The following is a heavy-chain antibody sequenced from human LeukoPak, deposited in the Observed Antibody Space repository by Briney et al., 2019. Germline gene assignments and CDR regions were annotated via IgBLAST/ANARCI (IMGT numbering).Heavy chain of an antibody. CDR1: GGSFSGYY. Sequence: SETLSLTCAVYGGSFSGYYWGWIRQPPGKGLEYIGGIFHSGSTSYKSSLKSRVTISIDKPKNQFSLKLNSMTAADTAVYYCARVGSGWGEIDDWGQGTLVTVSS. CDR3: ARVGSGWGEIDD. V-gene: IGHV4-34*12. J-gene: IGHJ4*02. D-gene: IGHD6-19*01. CDR2: IFHSGST.